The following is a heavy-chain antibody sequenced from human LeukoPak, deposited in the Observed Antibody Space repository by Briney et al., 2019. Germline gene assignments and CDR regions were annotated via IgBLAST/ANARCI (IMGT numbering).Heavy chain of an antibody. D-gene: IGHD6-13*01. Sequence: SETLSLTCAVYSGSFSGYYWSWIRQPPGKGLEGIGEINHSGSTNYNPSLKSRVTISVDTSKNYFSLNLSSVTAADTAVYYCARGVAAARIWGQGTLVTVSS. J-gene: IGHJ4*02. CDR1: SGSFSGYY. V-gene: IGHV4-34*01. CDR2: INHSGST. CDR3: ARGVAAARI.